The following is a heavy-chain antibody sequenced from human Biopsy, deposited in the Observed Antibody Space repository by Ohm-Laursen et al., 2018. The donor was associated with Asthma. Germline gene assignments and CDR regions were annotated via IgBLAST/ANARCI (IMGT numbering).Heavy chain of an antibody. J-gene: IGHJ3*01. CDR1: GFSFIGYY. V-gene: IGHV1-3*01. CDR2: INAANGNT. D-gene: IGHD3-9*01. Sequence: ASVKVSCKTSGFSFIGYYLHWVRQAPGQRLEWMGWINAANGNTKYSQKFQGRLTISRDTSASTAYMDLSSLRSEDTAVYYCARTYYDFLTGQVNDAFALWGQGTMVTVSS. CDR3: ARTYYDFLTGQVNDAFAL.